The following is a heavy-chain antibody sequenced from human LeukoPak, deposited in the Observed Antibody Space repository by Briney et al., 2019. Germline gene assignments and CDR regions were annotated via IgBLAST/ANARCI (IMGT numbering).Heavy chain of an antibody. CDR1: GYTFTGYY. J-gene: IGHJ4*02. Sequence: ASLKVSCKASGYTFTGYYMHWVRLAPGQGLEWMGWINPNSGGTNYAQKFQGRVTMTRDTSISTAYMELSRLRSDDTAVYYCARTGEQQLLTGDYWGQGTLVTVSS. CDR3: ARTGEQQLLTGDY. V-gene: IGHV1-2*02. CDR2: INPNSGGT. D-gene: IGHD6-13*01.